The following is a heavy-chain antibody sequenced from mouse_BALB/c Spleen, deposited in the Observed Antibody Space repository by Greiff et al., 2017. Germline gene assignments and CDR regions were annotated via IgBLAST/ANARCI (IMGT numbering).Heavy chain of an antibody. CDR1: GFSLTGYG. J-gene: IGHJ4*01. V-gene: IGHV2-6-7*01. D-gene: IGHD2-4*01. CDR3: ARGGLRDYYAMDY. CDR2: IWGDGST. Sequence: VQLQESGPGLVAPSQSLSITCTVSGFSLTGYGVNWVRQPPGKGLEWLGMIWGDGSTDYNSALKSRLSISKDNSKSQVFLKMNSLQTDDTARYYCARGGLRDYYAMDYWGQGTSVTVSS.